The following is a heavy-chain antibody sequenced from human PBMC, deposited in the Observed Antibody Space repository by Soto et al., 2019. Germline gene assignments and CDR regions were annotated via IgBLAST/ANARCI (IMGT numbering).Heavy chain of an antibody. CDR1: GFTFTSSA. Sequence: SVKVSCKASGFTFTSSAVQWVRQARGQRLEWIGWIVVGSGNTNYAQKFQERVTITRDMSTSTAYMELSSLRSEDTAVYYCAAGALFARGSGYRVNYYYYYGMDVWGQGTTVTVSS. CDR2: IVVGSGNT. CDR3: AAGALFARGSGYRVNYYYYYGMDV. V-gene: IGHV1-58*01. D-gene: IGHD3-3*01. J-gene: IGHJ6*02.